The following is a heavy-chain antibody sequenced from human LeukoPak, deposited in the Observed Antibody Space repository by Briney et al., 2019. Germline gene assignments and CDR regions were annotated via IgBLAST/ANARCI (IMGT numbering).Heavy chain of an antibody. V-gene: IGHV3-30*04. CDR1: GFTFSSYA. CDR2: ISYDGSNK. J-gene: IGHJ4*02. D-gene: IGHD5-24*01. CDR3: ARGGEMATHLFYYFDY. Sequence: QPGGSLRLSCAASGFTFSSYAMHWVRQAPGKGLEWVAVISYDGSNKYYADSVKGRFTISRDNSKNTLYLQMNSLRAEDTAVYYCARGGEMATHLFYYFDYWGQGTQVTVSS.